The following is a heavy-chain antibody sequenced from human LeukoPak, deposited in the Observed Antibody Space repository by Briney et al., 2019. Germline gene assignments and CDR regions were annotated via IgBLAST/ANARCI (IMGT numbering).Heavy chain of an antibody. CDR1: GFTSSSYA. CDR3: ARGVARSFDY. J-gene: IGHJ4*02. D-gene: IGHD3-10*01. Sequence: PGRSLRLSCVASGFTSSSYAMHWVRQAPGKGPEWVAAISYDGSHKYYADSVKGRFTISRDNSKHTLFLQMSDLRVEDTAVFYCARGVARSFDYWGQGTLVTVSS. V-gene: IGHV3-30*04. CDR2: ISYDGSHK.